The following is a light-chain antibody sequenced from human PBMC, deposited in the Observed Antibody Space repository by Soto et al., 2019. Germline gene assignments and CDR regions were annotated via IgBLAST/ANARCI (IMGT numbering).Light chain of an antibody. Sequence: DIPMTQSPSTLSASVGDTVTITCPASRGISKWLAWYQQKPGKAPKLLIYQATNLESGVPSRFSGSGSGTEFTLTISSLQPDDFATYYCQQYINYSWTFGPGTKVEIK. CDR2: QAT. J-gene: IGKJ1*01. V-gene: IGKV1-5*03. CDR1: RGISKW. CDR3: QQYINYSWT.